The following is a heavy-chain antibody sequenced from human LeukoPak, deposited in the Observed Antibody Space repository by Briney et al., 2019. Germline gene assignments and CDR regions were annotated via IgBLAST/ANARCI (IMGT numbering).Heavy chain of an antibody. Sequence: SETLSLTCTVSGGSINSSSYYWSWIRQPAGKGLEWIGRIYTSGSTNYNPSLKSRVTISVDTSKNQFSLRLNSVTATDTAMYYCALGPYSYDSSGCFDYWGQGALVTVSS. J-gene: IGHJ4*02. CDR1: GGSINSSSYY. CDR2: IYTSGST. CDR3: ALGPYSYDSSGCFDY. V-gene: IGHV4-61*02. D-gene: IGHD3-22*01.